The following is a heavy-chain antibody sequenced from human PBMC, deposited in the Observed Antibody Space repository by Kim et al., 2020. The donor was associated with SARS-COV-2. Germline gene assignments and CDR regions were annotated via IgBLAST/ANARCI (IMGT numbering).Heavy chain of an antibody. J-gene: IGHJ3*02. CDR3: ARDPKFIAVAALHAFDI. CDR2: ISAYNGNT. D-gene: IGHD6-19*01. CDR1: GYTFTSYG. V-gene: IGHV1-18*01. Sequence: ASVKVSCKASGYTFTSYGISWVRQAPGQGLEWMGWISAYNGNTNYAQKLQGRVTMTTDTSTSTAYMELRSLRSDDTAVYYCARDPKFIAVAALHAFDIWGQGTMVTVSS.